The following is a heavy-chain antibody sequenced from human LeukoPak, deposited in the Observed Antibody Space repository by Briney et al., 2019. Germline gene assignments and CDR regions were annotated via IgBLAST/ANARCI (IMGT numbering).Heavy chain of an antibody. Sequence: GGSLRLSCAAFGFTVSSKYTSWVRQAPGKGLEWVSVIYSGGSTYYADSVKGRFTISRDNSKNTLYLQMNSLRAEDTAVYYCARDSPLERHFDYWGQGTLVTVSS. V-gene: IGHV3-53*01. D-gene: IGHD1-1*01. CDR3: ARDSPLERHFDY. CDR1: GFTVSSKY. CDR2: IYSGGST. J-gene: IGHJ4*02.